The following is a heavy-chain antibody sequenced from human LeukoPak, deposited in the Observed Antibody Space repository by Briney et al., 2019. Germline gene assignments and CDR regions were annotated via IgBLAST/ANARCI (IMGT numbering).Heavy chain of an antibody. CDR2: ITPNGGFA. CDR3: AKPHASGIYLPYDN. D-gene: IGHD3-10*01. J-gene: IGHJ4*02. V-gene: IGHV3-23*01. Sequence: GGSLRLSCAASGFLFSDCTMSWLRQAPGEGLQWVSAITPNGGFATYAESVKGRFIISRDNSRNTLYLQMNSLRAEDTAVYYCAKPHASGIYLPYDNWGQGTPVAVSS. CDR1: GFLFSDCT.